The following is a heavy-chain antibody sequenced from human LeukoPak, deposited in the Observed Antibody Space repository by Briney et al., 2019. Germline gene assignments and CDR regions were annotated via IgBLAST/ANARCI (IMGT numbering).Heavy chain of an antibody. Sequence: GGSLRLSCAASGFTFSNYWMHWVRQAPGKGLVWVSSISSGSSYIYYADSVKGRFTISRDNAKNSLYLQMNSLRAEDTAVYYCARELYCSGGTCSNDYYYYYYMDVWGKGTTVTVSS. J-gene: IGHJ6*03. V-gene: IGHV3-21*01. CDR2: ISSGSSYI. D-gene: IGHD2-15*01. CDR1: GFTFSNYW. CDR3: ARELYCSGGTCSNDYYYYYYMDV.